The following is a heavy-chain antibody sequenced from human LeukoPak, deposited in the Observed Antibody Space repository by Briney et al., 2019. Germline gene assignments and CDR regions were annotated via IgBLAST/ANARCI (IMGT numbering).Heavy chain of an antibody. CDR1: GFTFDDYA. Sequence: QPGRSLRLSCAASGFTFDDYAMHWVRQAPGKGLEWVSGISWNSGSIGYADSVKGRFTISRVNAKNSLYLQMNSLRAEDTALYYCAKDIISYSSGWSYFDYWGQGTLVTVSS. CDR3: AKDIISYSSGWSYFDY. D-gene: IGHD6-19*01. CDR2: ISWNSGSI. V-gene: IGHV3-9*01. J-gene: IGHJ4*02.